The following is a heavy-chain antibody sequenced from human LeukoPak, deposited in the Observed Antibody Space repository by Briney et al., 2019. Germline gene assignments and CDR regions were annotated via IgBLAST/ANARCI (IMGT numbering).Heavy chain of an antibody. V-gene: IGHV1-18*01. Sequence: EASVKVSCKASGYTFTSYGISWVRQAPGQGLEWMGWISAYNGNTNYAQKLQGRVTMTTDTSTSTAYMELRSLRSDDTAVYYCATSGPDRGENWFDPWGQGTLVTVSS. J-gene: IGHJ5*02. CDR3: ATSGPDRGENWFDP. D-gene: IGHD2-15*01. CDR1: GYTFTSYG. CDR2: ISAYNGNT.